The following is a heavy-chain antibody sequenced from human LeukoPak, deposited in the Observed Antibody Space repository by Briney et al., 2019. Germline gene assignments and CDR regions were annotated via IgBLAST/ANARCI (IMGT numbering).Heavy chain of an antibody. CDR1: GGTFSSYA. J-gene: IGHJ4*02. CDR3: ARDPGVLPPDY. Sequence: SVKVSCKASGGTFSSYAISWVRQAPGQGLEWMGRIIPIFGIANYAQKFQGRVTITTDESTSTAYMELSSLKSEDTAVYYCARDPGVLPPDYWGQGTLVTVSS. D-gene: IGHD3-10*01. V-gene: IGHV1-69*05. CDR2: IIPIFGIA.